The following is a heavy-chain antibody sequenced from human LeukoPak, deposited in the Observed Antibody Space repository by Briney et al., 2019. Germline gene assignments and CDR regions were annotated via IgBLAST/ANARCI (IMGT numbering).Heavy chain of an antibody. CDR1: GGSIGSYY. V-gene: IGHV4-4*07. CDR3: ARGRDSRGYQFKGFDY. CDR2: FWPGGGP. Sequence: SETLSLTCSVSGGSIGSYYWSWIRQPAGKGLEWIGRFWPGGGPSYKPSLKSRVTISIDTSKNQFSLTLSSVTAADTAVYYCARGRDSRGYQFKGFDYWGQGTLVAVSS. J-gene: IGHJ4*02. D-gene: IGHD3-22*01.